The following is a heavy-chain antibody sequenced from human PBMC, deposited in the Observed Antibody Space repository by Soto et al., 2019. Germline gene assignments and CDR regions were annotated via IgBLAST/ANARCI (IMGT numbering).Heavy chain of an antibody. CDR2: IIPIFGTA. CDR1: GYSFATHS. CDR3: ARDEGWELLGWGY. D-gene: IGHD1-26*01. J-gene: IGHJ4*02. V-gene: IGHV1-69*13. Sequence: QVQLVQSGAEVKRPGASVKVSCKASGYSFATHSFSWVRQAPGQGLEWMGGIIPIFGTANYAQKFQGRVTITADESTSTAYMELSSLRSEDTAVYYCARDEGWELLGWGYWGQGTLVTVSS.